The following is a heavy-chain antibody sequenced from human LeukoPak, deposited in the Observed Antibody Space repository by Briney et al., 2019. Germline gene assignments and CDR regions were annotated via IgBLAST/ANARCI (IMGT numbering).Heavy chain of an antibody. CDR1: GFTFSRHG. D-gene: IGHD1-14*01. CDR2: ISGSGGNT. CDR3: AKPAKTDYADY. Sequence: GGSLRLSCAASGFTFSRHGMNWVRQAPGKGLEWVSAISGSGGNTYYADSVKGRFTISRDNSKNTLYLQMNSLRAEDTALYYCAKPAKTDYADYWGQGTLVTVSS. V-gene: IGHV3-23*01. J-gene: IGHJ4*02.